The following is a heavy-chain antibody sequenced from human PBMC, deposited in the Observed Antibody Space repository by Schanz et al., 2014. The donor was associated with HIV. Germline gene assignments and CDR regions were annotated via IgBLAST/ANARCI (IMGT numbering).Heavy chain of an antibody. CDR3: AKDGSWEAFDVFDI. CDR1: GFTFSSSG. V-gene: IGHV3-33*06. J-gene: IGHJ3*02. CDR2: MWYDESHK. Sequence: QVQLVESGGGVVQPGRSLRLSCTASGFTFSSSGMHWVRQAPGKGLEWVAAMWYDESHKGYADSVKCRFTISRDNSKNTLYLEMNSLRPEDTAVYYCAKDGSWEAFDVFDIWGQGTMVTVSS. D-gene: IGHD1-26*01.